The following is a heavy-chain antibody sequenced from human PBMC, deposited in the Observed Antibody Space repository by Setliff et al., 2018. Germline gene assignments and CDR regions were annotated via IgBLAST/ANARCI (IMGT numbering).Heavy chain of an antibody. J-gene: IGHJ4*02. Sequence: PGGSLRLSCTASGFTFGDYAMSWVRQAPGKGLEWVGFIRSKAYGGTTEYAASVKGRFTISRDDSKSIAYLQMNSLKTEDTAGYYCTRASSIAVAGSSIWGQGMLVTVSS. V-gene: IGHV3-49*04. CDR1: GFTFGDYA. CDR2: IRSKAYGGTT. CDR3: TRASSIAVAGSSI. D-gene: IGHD6-19*01.